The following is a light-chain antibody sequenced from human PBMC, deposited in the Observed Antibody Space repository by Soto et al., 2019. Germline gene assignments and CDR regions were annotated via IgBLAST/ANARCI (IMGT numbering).Light chain of an antibody. CDR2: DVS. V-gene: IGLV2-14*01. Sequence: QPASVSGSPGQAITISCTGTSSDVGGYNYVSWYQQHPGKAPKLMIYDVSNRPSGVSNRFSGSKSGNTASLTISGLQAEDEADYYCSSYTSSSTYVVFGGGTKLTVL. CDR1: SSDVGGYNY. CDR3: SSYTSSSTYVV. J-gene: IGLJ2*01.